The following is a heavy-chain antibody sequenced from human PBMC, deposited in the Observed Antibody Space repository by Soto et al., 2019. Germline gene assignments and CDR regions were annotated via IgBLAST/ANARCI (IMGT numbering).Heavy chain of an antibody. CDR3: ARGPTESPTRDY. CDR2: MSPSSGYT. Sequence: GASVKVSCKAFGYNFTNYDINWVRQASGQGLEWMGWMSPSSGYTGFAQTFQGRLTMTRDTSINTAYLELTSLTSDDTAVYYCARGPTESPTRDYWGQGTLVTVSS. D-gene: IGHD2-21*02. V-gene: IGHV1-8*01. J-gene: IGHJ4*02. CDR1: GYNFTNYD.